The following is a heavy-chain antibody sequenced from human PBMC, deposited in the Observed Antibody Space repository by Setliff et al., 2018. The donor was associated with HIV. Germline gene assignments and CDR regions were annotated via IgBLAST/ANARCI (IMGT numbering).Heavy chain of an antibody. CDR2: IKLDGNEK. CDR3: ARDTIVGAIPLLDY. J-gene: IGHJ4*02. V-gene: IGHV3-7*01. Sequence: PGGSLRLSCAASGFTFTNAWMSWVRQAPGKGLEWVASIKLDGNEKYYVDSVKGRFTISRDNAKNSLYLQMNSLRAEDTAVYYCARDTIVGAIPLLDYWGQGTLVTVSS. CDR1: GFTFTNAW. D-gene: IGHD1-26*01.